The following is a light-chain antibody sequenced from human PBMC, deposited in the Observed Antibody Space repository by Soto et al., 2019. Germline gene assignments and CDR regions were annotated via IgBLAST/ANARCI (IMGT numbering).Light chain of an antibody. V-gene: IGKV3-15*01. CDR3: QQYNDWPPA. CDR1: QTVRNN. Sequence: VLTQSPRTLSLSQGERATLSCRASQTVRNNYLAWYQQKPGQAPRLLIYDASTRATGIPARFRGSGSGTEFTLTIDSLQSEDFAVYYCQQYNDWPPAFGGGTKVDIK. J-gene: IGKJ4*01. CDR2: DAS.